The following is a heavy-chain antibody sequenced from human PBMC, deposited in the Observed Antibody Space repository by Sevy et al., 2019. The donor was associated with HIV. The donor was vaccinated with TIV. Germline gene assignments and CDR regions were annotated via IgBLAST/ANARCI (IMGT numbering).Heavy chain of an antibody. Sequence: SGPTLVKPTQTLTLTCTFSGFSLSTSGVGVGWIRQPPGKALEWLALIYWNDDKRYSPSLKSRLTITKDTSKNQVVLTMTNMDPVDTATYYYARLAAADYYYYYYMDVWGKGTTVTVSS. J-gene: IGHJ6*03. V-gene: IGHV2-5*01. CDR1: GFSLSTSGVG. D-gene: IGHD6-13*01. CDR3: ARLAAADYYYYYYMDV. CDR2: IYWNDDK.